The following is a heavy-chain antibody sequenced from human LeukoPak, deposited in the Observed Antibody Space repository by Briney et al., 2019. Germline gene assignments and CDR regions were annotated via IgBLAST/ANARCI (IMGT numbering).Heavy chain of an antibody. V-gene: IGHV4-39*07. J-gene: IGHJ5*02. D-gene: IGHD3-10*01. CDR1: GVSISSSNSY. CDR3: ARENHYYGSGSSRGGVDP. Sequence: SETLSLTCTVSGVSISSSNSYWGWIRQPPGKGLEWIGSIYYSGSTNYNPSLKSRVTISVDTSKNQFSLKLSSVTAADTAVYYCARENHYYGSGSSRGGVDPWGQGTLVTVSS. CDR2: IYYSGST.